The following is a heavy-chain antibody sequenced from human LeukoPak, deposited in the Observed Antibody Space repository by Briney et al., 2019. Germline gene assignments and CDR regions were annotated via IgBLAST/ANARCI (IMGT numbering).Heavy chain of an antibody. CDR2: ISYEGSKE. J-gene: IGHJ4*02. V-gene: IGHV3-30*04. D-gene: IGHD3-10*01. CDR3: ASPDFYGSGSYYSGSCDY. CDR1: GFSFSSYA. Sequence: GGSLRLSCAASGFSFSSYAMHWVRQAPGKGLEWVAVISYEGSKEYYTDSVKGRFTISRDNSKNTLYLEMNSLRNEDTAVYYCASPDFYGSGSYYSGSCDYWGQGTLVTVSS.